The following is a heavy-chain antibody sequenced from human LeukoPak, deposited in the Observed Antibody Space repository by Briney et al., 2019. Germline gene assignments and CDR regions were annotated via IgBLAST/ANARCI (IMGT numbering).Heavy chain of an antibody. D-gene: IGHD5-24*01. CDR3: ARARDGYNFPYYYGMDV. Sequence: GGSLRLSCAASGFTFDDYGMSWVRQAPGKGLEWVSGINWNGGSTGYADSVKGRFTISRDNAKNSLYLQMNSLRAEDTAVYYCARARDGYNFPYYYGMDVWGQGTTVTVSS. CDR2: INWNGGST. V-gene: IGHV3-20*04. CDR1: GFTFDDYG. J-gene: IGHJ6*02.